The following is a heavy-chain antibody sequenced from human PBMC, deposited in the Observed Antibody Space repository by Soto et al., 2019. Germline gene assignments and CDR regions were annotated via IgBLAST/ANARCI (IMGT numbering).Heavy chain of an antibody. CDR3: ARGKIENRAYYDFWSGYYGMDV. CDR1: GYTFTGCY. V-gene: IGHV1-2*02. D-gene: IGHD3-3*01. Sequence: ASVKVSCKASGYTFTGCYMHWVRQAPGQGLEWMGWINPNSGGTNYAQKFQGRVTMTRDTSISTAYMELSRLRSDDTAVYYCARGKIENRAYYDFWSGYYGMDVWGQGTTVTVSS. CDR2: INPNSGGT. J-gene: IGHJ6*02.